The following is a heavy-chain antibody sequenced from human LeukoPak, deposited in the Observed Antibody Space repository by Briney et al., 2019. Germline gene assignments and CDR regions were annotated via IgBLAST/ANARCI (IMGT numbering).Heavy chain of an antibody. CDR2: VSTSGSYI. CDR1: GFTFGSYT. Sequence: GGSLRLSSAVSGFTFGSYTMNWVRQAPGKGLEWVSFVSTSGSYIYYADSVKGRFTISRDNAKNSLYLQMNSLRAEDTAVYYCASQTPRRLPIAVADYFDYWGQGTLVTVSS. V-gene: IGHV3-21*01. J-gene: IGHJ4*02. CDR3: ASQTPRRLPIAVADYFDY. D-gene: IGHD6-19*01.